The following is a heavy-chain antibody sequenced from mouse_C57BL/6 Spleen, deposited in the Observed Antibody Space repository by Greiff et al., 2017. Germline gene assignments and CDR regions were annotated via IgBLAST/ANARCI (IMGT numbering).Heavy chain of an antibody. Sequence: QVQLQQSGAELARPGASVKLSCKASGYTFTSYGISWVKQRTGQGLEWIGEIYPRSGNTYYNEKFKGKATLTADKSSSTAYMELRSLTSEDSAVYFCARYYGSSYELYFDYWGQGTTLTVSS. V-gene: IGHV1-81*01. CDR3: ARYYGSSYELYFDY. CDR1: GYTFTSYG. J-gene: IGHJ2*01. D-gene: IGHD1-1*01. CDR2: IYPRSGNT.